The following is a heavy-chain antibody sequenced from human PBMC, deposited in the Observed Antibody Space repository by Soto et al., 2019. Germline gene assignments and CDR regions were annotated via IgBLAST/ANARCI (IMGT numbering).Heavy chain of an antibody. CDR1: GFTFSNYG. J-gene: IGHJ4*02. CDR3: AKDLWLGESLKYYFDY. V-gene: IGHV3-30*18. CDR2: ISNGGSNK. D-gene: IGHD3-10*01. Sequence: PGGSLRLSCVASGFTFSNYGMHWVRQAPGKGLEWVAVISNGGSNKYYADSVKGRFTISRDNSKNTLYLQMNSLRAEDTAVYYCAKDLWLGESLKYYFDYWGQGILVTVSS.